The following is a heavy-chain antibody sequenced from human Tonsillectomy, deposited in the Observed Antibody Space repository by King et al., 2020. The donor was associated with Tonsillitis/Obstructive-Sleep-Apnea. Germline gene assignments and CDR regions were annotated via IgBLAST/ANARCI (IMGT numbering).Heavy chain of an antibody. CDR1: GFSISSSGVG. D-gene: IGHD3-22*01. CDR3: XXXXXDNXGWDX. CDR2: IYWDEDK. Sequence: QLTLKESGPTLVKPTQTLTLTCTFSGFSISSSGVGVGWIRQPPGKALEWLALIYWDEDKRYXXSXKSXLTXTKDTSXNQVVLTVTXMDPVDTATYYCXXXXXDNXGWDXWGQXXXVTXSS. J-gene: IGHJ4*02. V-gene: IGHV2-5*02.